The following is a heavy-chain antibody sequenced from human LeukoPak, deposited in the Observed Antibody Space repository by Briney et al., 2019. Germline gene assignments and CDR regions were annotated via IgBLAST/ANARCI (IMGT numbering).Heavy chain of an antibody. D-gene: IGHD2-2*01. Sequence: ASVKVSCKASGHIFTGYYMHWVRQAPGQGLEWMGWINPNSGGTNYAQKFQGRVTMTRDTSISTAYMELSRLRSDDTAVYYCARGGRWLGYCSSTSCPLGDWFDPWGQGTLVTVSS. CDR2: INPNSGGT. CDR1: GHIFTGYY. J-gene: IGHJ5*02. V-gene: IGHV1-2*02. CDR3: ARGGRWLGYCSSTSCPLGDWFDP.